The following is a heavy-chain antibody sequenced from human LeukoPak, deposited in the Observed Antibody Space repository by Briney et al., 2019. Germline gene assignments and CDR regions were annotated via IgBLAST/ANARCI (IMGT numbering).Heavy chain of an antibody. V-gene: IGHV1-2*06. J-gene: IGHJ5*02. Sequence: ASVKVSCKASGYTFTDYYMHWVRQAPGQGLEWMGRINPHSGGTNYAQNFQGRVTMTRDTNITTAYMERRRLTSDDSAMYYCTKSGTWGQGTLVTVSS. CDR1: GYTFTDYY. CDR2: INPHSGGT. D-gene: IGHD1-26*01. CDR3: TKSGT.